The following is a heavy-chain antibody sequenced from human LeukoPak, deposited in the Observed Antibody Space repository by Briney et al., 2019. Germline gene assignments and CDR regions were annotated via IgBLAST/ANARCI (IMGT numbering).Heavy chain of an antibody. V-gene: IGHV4-38-2*02. CDR2: IYHSGST. CDR1: GYSISSGYY. Sequence: SETLSLTCTVSGYSISSGYYWGWIRQPPGKGLEWIGSIYHSGSTYYNPSLKSRVTISVDTSKNQFSLKPSSVTAADTAVYYCARVSTGTTDWFDPWGQGTLVTVSS. J-gene: IGHJ5*02. D-gene: IGHD1-7*01. CDR3: ARVSTGTTDWFDP.